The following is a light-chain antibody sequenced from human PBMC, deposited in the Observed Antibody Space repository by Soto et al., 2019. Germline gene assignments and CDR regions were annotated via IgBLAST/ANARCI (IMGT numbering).Light chain of an antibody. CDR1: QSISSY. Sequence: DMQLTQSTSSLSASVGDRVTITCRASQSISSYLNWYQQKPGKAPKLLIYAASSLQSGVPSRFSGSGSGTDFTLTISSLQPEDFATYYCQQSYSTPATFGGGTQVDIK. V-gene: IGKV1-39*01. CDR3: QQSYSTPAT. CDR2: AAS. J-gene: IGKJ4*01.